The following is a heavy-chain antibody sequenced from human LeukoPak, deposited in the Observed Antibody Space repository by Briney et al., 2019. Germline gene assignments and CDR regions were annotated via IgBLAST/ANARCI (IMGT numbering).Heavy chain of an antibody. D-gene: IGHD3-3*01. J-gene: IGHJ6*03. Sequence: PSETLSLTCAVSGGSISSSNWWSWVRQPPGKGLEWIGEIYHSGSTNYNPSLKSRVTISVDKSKNQFSLKLSSVTAADTAVYYCASVITIFGVVNDYYYYYMDVWGKGTTVTVSS. V-gene: IGHV4-4*02. CDR1: GGSISSSNW. CDR2: IYHSGST. CDR3: ASVITIFGVVNDYYYYYMDV.